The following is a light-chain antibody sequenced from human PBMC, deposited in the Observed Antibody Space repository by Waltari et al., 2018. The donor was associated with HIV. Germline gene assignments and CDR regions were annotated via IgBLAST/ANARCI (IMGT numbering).Light chain of an antibody. CDR3: QSYDSSLSVWV. J-gene: IGLJ3*02. Sequence: QSVLTQPPSVSGAPGQRVTISCTGSSSNIGAGYDVHWYQQIQGTAPKLLIYGNSHRPSGVPDRFSGSKSGTSASLAITGLQAEDEADYYCQSYDSSLSVWVFGGGTKLTVL. V-gene: IGLV1-40*01. CDR1: SSNIGAGYD. CDR2: GNS.